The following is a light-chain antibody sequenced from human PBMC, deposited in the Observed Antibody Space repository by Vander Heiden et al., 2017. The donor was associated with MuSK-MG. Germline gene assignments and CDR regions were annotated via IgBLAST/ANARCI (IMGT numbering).Light chain of an antibody. CDR2: GNS. CDR3: QSYDSSLSGSVV. Sequence: QSVLTQPPSVSGATGPRDTIPCTGNSSNTGAGYDVPLYQQLPGTAPKLLIYGNSNRPSGVPDRFSGSKSGTSASLAITGLQAEDEADYYCQSYDSSLSGSVVFGGGTKLTVL. CDR1: SSNTGAGYD. J-gene: IGLJ2*01. V-gene: IGLV1-40*01.